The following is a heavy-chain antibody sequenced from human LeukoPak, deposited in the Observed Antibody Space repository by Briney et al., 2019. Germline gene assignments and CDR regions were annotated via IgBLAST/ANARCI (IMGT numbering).Heavy chain of an antibody. J-gene: IGHJ4*02. CDR3: ARALDYYDSSGYYYPLDY. Sequence: SVKVSCKASGGTFSSYAISWVRQAPGQGLEWMGGIIPIFGTANYAQKFQGRVTITADKSTSTAYMELSSLRSEDTAVYYCARALDYYDSSGYYYPLDYWGQGTLVTVSS. CDR1: GGTFSSYA. V-gene: IGHV1-69*06. D-gene: IGHD3-22*01. CDR2: IIPIFGTA.